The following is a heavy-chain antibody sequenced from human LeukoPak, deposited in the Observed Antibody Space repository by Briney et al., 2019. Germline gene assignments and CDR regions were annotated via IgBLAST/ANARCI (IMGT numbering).Heavy chain of an antibody. CDR2: ISAYNGNK. CDR3: ARDDHGVAGSGSYFWGEAFDI. Sequence: GASVKVSCKASGYTFTSYVISWVRQAPGQGLEWMGWISAYNGNKNYAQKLQVRVTITTGTSTSTAYMQLRSLRSDDTAVYYCARDDHGVAGSGSYFWGEAFDIWGQGTMVTVSS. D-gene: IGHD1-26*01. CDR1: GYTFTSYV. J-gene: IGHJ3*02. V-gene: IGHV1-18*01.